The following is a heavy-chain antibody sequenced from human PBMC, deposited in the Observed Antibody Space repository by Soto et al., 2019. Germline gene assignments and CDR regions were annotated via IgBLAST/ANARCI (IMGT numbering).Heavy chain of an antibody. CDR3: AKDSGSFDD. CDR1: GFTFSTFA. J-gene: IGHJ4*02. D-gene: IGHD3-22*01. V-gene: IGHV3-23*01. CDR2: ISDSGVNT. Sequence: EVQLLESGGGLVQPGGSLRLSCAASGFTFSTFAMTWVRQAPGKGLEWVSAISDSGVNTFYADSVKGRFTISRDNSKNTLYLQMNSLRAEDTAIYYCAKDSGSFDDWGQGTLVIVSS.